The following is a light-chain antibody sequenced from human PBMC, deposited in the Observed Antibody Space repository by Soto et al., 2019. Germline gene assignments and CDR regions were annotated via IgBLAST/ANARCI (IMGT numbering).Light chain of an antibody. CDR3: QQYYNWPPYT. CDR2: GAS. J-gene: IGKJ2*01. V-gene: IGKV3-15*01. Sequence: EIVMTQSPATLSVSPGERATLSCRASQSVSSNLAWYQQKPGQAPRLLIYGASTRATAIPTRFSGSGSGTEFTLTISSLQXXDFAVYYCQQYYNWPPYTFGQGTKLEIK. CDR1: QSVSSN.